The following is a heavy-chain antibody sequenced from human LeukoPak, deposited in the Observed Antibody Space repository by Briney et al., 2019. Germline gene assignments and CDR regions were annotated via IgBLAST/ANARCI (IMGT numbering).Heavy chain of an antibody. CDR3: ATAGYKDWYFDL. Sequence: ASVKVSCKVSGYTLTELSMHWVRQAPGKGLEWMGGFDPEDGETIYAQKFQGRVTMTEDTSTDTAYMELSSLRSEDTAVYYCATAGYKDWYFDLWGRGTLVTVSS. J-gene: IGHJ2*01. CDR2: FDPEDGET. V-gene: IGHV1-24*01. D-gene: IGHD1-1*01. CDR1: GYTLTELS.